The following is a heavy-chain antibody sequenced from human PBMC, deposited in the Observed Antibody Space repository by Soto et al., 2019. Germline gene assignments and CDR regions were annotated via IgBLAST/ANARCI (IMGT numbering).Heavy chain of an antibody. CDR1: GGSISSYY. J-gene: IGHJ6*03. D-gene: IGHD4-17*01. CDR2: IYYSGST. V-gene: IGHV4-59*08. CDR3: ARLHAPSLRYYYYYMDV. Sequence: SETLSLTCTVSGGSISSYYWSWIRQPPGKGLEWIGYIYYSGSTNYNPSLKSRVTISVDTSKNQFSLKLSSVTAADTAVYYCARLHAPSLRYYYYYMDVWGKGTTVTVSS.